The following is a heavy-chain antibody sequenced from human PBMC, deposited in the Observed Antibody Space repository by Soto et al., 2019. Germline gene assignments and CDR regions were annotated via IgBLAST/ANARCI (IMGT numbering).Heavy chain of an antibody. CDR1: GGTFSGYY. V-gene: IGHV4-34*08. CDR2: INHSGST. J-gene: IGHJ6*03. CDR3: ATWYYNYDMDV. Sequence: QVQLQQWGAGLLKPSETLSLTCSVYGGTFSGYYWSWIRQPPGKGLGWIGEINHSGSTNYNPSLKSRVTISVDTSKNQFSLKLSSVTAADTAVYYCATWYYNYDMDVWGKGTTVTVSS.